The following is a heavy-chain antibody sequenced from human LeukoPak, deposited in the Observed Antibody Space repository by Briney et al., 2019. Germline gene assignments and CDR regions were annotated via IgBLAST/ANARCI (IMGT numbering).Heavy chain of an antibody. D-gene: IGHD3-10*01. CDR3: AKGKVRGVIMGFDY. J-gene: IGHJ4*02. Sequence: GWSLRLSCAASGFTFSSYAMSWVRQAPGKGLEWVSAISGSGGSIYYADSVKGRFTISRDNSKNTLYLQMNSLRAEDTAVYYCAKGKVRGVIMGFDYWGQGTLVTVSS. CDR1: GFTFSSYA. CDR2: ISGSGGSI. V-gene: IGHV3-23*01.